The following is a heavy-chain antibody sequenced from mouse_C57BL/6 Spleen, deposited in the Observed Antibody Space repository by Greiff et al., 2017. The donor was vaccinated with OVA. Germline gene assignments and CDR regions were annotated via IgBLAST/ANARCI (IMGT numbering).Heavy chain of an antibody. J-gene: IGHJ3*01. V-gene: IGHV5-4*03. CDR2: ISDGGSYT. CDR1: GFTFSSYA. CDR3: ARSYGGYYVFAY. D-gene: IGHD2-3*01. Sequence: EVKLVESGGGLVKPGGSLKLSCAASGFTFSSYAMSWVRQTPEKRLEWVATISDGGSYTYYPDNVKGRFTISRDNAKNNLYLQMSHLKSEDTAMYYCARSYGGYYVFAYWGQGTLVTVSA.